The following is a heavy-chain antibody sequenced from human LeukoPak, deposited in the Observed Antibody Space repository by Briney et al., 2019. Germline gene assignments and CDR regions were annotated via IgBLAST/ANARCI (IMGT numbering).Heavy chain of an antibody. CDR2: INSNSGGT. D-gene: IGHD3-3*01. Sequence: GASVKGSCKASGYTFTGYYMHWVRQAPGQGLEWMGRINSNSGGTNYAQKFQGRVTMTRDTSISTAYMELSSLRSDDTAVYYCARGPYYDFYMDVWGKGTTVTVSS. CDR3: ARGPYYDFYMDV. CDR1: GYTFTGYY. V-gene: IGHV1-2*06. J-gene: IGHJ6*03.